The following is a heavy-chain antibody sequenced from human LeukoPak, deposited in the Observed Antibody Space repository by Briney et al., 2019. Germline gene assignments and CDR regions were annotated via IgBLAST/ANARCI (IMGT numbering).Heavy chain of an antibody. CDR2: INANNDNT. Sequence: GASVKVSCKASGYTFTSNGISWVRQAPGQGLEWMGWINANNDNTNYAQKFQGRVTMTTDTSTSTAYMELRSLRSDDTAVYYCARAQIVGGTLSDYWGQGTLVTVSS. CDR1: GYTFTSNG. V-gene: IGHV1-18*01. D-gene: IGHD1-26*01. J-gene: IGHJ4*02. CDR3: ARAQIVGGTLSDY.